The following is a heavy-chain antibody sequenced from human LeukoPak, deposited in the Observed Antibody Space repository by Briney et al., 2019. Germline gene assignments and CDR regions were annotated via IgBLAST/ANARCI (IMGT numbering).Heavy chain of an antibody. CDR1: GYTFTGYY. D-gene: IGHD3-22*01. J-gene: IGHJ4*02. CDR2: INPNSGGT. Sequence: ASVKVSCKASGYTFTGYYMHWVRQAPGQGLEWMGWINPNSGGTNYAQKFQGRVTMTRDTSISTAYMELSRLRSDDTAVYYCARDEVHYYDSSGYHSWYFDYWGQGTLVTASS. V-gene: IGHV1-2*02. CDR3: ARDEVHYYDSSGYHSWYFDY.